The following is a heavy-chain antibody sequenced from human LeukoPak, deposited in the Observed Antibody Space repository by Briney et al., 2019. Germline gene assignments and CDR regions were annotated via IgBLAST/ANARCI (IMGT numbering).Heavy chain of an antibody. Sequence: GGSLRLSCAASGLTVSSNYMSWVRQAPGKGLEWVSSIDNDGSYIYYADSVKGRFTLSRDNAENSVHLQMISLRAEDTAVYYCATKYSAGWLFDYWGQGTLVTVSS. CDR2: IDNDGSYI. D-gene: IGHD5-12*01. V-gene: IGHV3-21*01. CDR1: GLTVSSNY. CDR3: ATKYSAGWLFDY. J-gene: IGHJ4*02.